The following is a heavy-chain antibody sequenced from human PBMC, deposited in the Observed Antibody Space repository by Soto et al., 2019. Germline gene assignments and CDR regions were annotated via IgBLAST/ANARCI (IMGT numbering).Heavy chain of an antibody. Sequence: QVQLVQSGAEVKKPGSSVKVSCKASVGTFSSYAISWVRQAPGQGLEWMGGIIPIFGTANYAQKFQGRVTINADKCTSTDYMELSSLRSEDTAVYYCAAIAAAGTWGCYWGQGTLVTVSS. CDR2: IIPIFGTA. V-gene: IGHV1-69*06. CDR1: VGTFSSYA. J-gene: IGHJ4*02. D-gene: IGHD6-13*01. CDR3: AAIAAAGTWGCY.